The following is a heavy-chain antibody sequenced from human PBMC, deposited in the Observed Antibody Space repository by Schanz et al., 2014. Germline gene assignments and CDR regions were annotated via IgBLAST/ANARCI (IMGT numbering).Heavy chain of an antibody. J-gene: IGHJ4*02. CDR3: AQTRGTFMVPMDN. CDR2: ISSGGRNI. V-gene: IGHV3-21*01. Sequence: VHLVESGGGVVQPGRSRRLSCEASGFTFSSYGMHWVRQAPGKGLAWVSSISSGGRNISYADSLKGRFTISRDNARNSLYLQLNSLRVEDSGMYFCAQTRGTFMVPMDNWGQGVLVIGSS. CDR1: GFTFSSYG. D-gene: IGHD3-3*02.